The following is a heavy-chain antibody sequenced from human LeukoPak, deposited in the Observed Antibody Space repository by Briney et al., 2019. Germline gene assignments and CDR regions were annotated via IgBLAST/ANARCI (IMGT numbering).Heavy chain of an antibody. D-gene: IGHD6-19*01. J-gene: IGHJ4*02. CDR1: GFTFSSYE. Sequence: AGGSLRLSCAASGFTFSSYEMNWVRQAPGKGLEWVSYISSSGSTIYYADSVKGRFTISRDNAKNSLYLQMNSLRAEDTAVYYSASLPGIAVVSFDYWGQGTLVTVSS. CDR3: ASLPGIAVVSFDY. V-gene: IGHV3-48*03. CDR2: ISSSGSTI.